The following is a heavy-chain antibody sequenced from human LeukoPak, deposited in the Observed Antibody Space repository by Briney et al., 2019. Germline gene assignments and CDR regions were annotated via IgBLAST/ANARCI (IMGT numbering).Heavy chain of an antibody. CDR2: IHPNSGAT. D-gene: IGHD5-18*01. Sequence: GASVKVSCKAPGYTFNGYYIHWVRQAPGQGFEWMGWIHPNSGATGYAQNFQGRVTMTRDTSISTAYMDLSRLRFDDTAVYYCARNTAPGYGLDVWGQGTPVTVSS. CDR1: GYTFNGYY. CDR3: ARNTAPGYGLDV. J-gene: IGHJ6*02. V-gene: IGHV1-2*02.